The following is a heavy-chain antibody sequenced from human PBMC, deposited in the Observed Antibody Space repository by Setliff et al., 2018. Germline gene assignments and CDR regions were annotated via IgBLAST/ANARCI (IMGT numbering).Heavy chain of an antibody. Sequence: PSETLSLTCTVSGGSINSGDYYWSWIRQPPGKGLEWIGYIYSSGSTYYNPSLKSQVSISVDTSKNQFSLKLSSVTAADTAVYYCARESRYYYDNLGTLDYWGQGTLVTVSS. V-gene: IGHV4-30-4*08. CDR1: GGSINSGDYY. CDR2: IYSSGST. CDR3: ARESRYYYDNLGTLDY. J-gene: IGHJ4*02. D-gene: IGHD3-22*01.